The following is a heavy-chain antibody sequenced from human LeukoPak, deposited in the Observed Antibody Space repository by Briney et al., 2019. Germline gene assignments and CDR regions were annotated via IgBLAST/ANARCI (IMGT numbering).Heavy chain of an antibody. V-gene: IGHV4-39*07. CDR1: GVSISSSNSY. Sequence: SETLSLTCTVSGVSISSSNSYWGWIRQPPGKGLEWIGSIYYSGNTYYNPSLKSRVTISVDTSKNQFSLKLTSVTAADTAVYYCARVNYYYYMDVWGKGTTVTVSS. CDR2: IYYSGNT. J-gene: IGHJ6*03. CDR3: ARVNYYYYMDV.